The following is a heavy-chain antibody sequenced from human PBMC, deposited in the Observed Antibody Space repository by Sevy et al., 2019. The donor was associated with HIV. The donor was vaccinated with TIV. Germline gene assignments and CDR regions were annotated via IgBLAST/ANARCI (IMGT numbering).Heavy chain of an antibody. V-gene: IGHV3-7*03. CDR2: IKKDGSQK. CDR3: FGGTN. D-gene: IGHD3-16*01. J-gene: IGHJ4*02. Sequence: GGSLRLSCTDSGLAFSNYWMHWVGQAPGKGLEWVASIKKDGSQKDYVDSVKGRFIISRDNAKSSVYLQMNSLRDEDAAVYYCFGGTNWGQGTLVTVSS. CDR1: GLAFSNYW.